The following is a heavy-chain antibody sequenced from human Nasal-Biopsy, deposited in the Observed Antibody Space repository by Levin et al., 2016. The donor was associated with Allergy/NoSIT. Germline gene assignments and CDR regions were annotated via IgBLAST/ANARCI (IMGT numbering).Heavy chain of an antibody. Sequence: SETLSLTCSVSLGSMSGYFWSWVRQPPGKGLEYIGFIGYDGGTNYNPSLRGRVTMLIGTSSNQLSLELTSVTAADTAVYYCARLGPCGLDCWSFDSWGRGRLVTVSS. CDR3: ARLGPCGLDCWSFDS. CDR1: LGSMSGYF. J-gene: IGHJ4*02. CDR2: IGYDGGT. V-gene: IGHV4-59*01. D-gene: IGHD2-21*02.